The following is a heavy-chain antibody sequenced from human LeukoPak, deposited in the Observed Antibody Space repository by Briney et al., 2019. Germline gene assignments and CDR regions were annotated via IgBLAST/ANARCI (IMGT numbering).Heavy chain of an antibody. CDR1: GFTLSSYA. CDR3: ARGRYSSSWPNDYFDL. Sequence: GGSLRLSCAASGFTLSSYAMSWVRQAPGKGLEWVAVISYDGNNKYFGDFVRGRFTISRDNSKNTLYLQMNSLRAEDTAVYYCARGRYSSSWPNDYFDLWGQGALVTVSS. J-gene: IGHJ4*02. CDR2: ISYDGNNK. V-gene: IGHV3-30-3*01. D-gene: IGHD6-13*01.